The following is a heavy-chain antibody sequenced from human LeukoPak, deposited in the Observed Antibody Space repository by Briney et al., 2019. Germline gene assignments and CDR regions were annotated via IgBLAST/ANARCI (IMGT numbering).Heavy chain of an antibody. CDR1: GYSISSGYY. Sequence: SETLSLTCTVSGYSISSGYYWGWIRHPPGKELEWIGSIYHIGSTSYNPSLKGRVTISVDTSKNQFSLKLSSVTAADTAVYYCARDWGEDWFDSSGYCDYWGQGTLVTVSS. CDR2: IYHIGST. D-gene: IGHD3-22*01. V-gene: IGHV4-38-2*02. CDR3: ARDWGEDWFDSSGYCDY. J-gene: IGHJ4*02.